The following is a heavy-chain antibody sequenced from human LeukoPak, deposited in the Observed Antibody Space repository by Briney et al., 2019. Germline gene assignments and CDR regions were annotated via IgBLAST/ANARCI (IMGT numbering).Heavy chain of an antibody. CDR2: INGRGDNT. V-gene: IGHV3-23*01. D-gene: IGHD2/OR15-2a*01. Sequence: GGSLRLSCAASGVIISSYAMSWVRQAPGKGLEWVSAINGRGDNTYYADFVKGRFTISRDNSKSTVYLQMNSLRAEDTAVYYCTKDRVSPGFNWFDPWGQGTLVTVSS. CDR3: TKDRVSPGFNWFDP. CDR1: GVIISSYA. J-gene: IGHJ5*02.